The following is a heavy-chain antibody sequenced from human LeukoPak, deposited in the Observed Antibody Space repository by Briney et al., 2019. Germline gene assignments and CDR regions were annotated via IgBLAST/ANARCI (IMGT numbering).Heavy chain of an antibody. J-gene: IGHJ4*02. V-gene: IGHV3-15*01. CDR2: IKSKTDGGTT. CDR3: TTERRIAAAGTFDY. Sequence: GGSLRLSCAASGFTFSDARMSWVRQAPGKGLEWVGRIKSKTDGGTTDYAAPVKGRFAISRDDSKNTLYLQMNSLKTEDTAVYYCTTERRIAAAGTFDYWGQGTLVTVSS. CDR1: GFTFSDAR. D-gene: IGHD6-13*01.